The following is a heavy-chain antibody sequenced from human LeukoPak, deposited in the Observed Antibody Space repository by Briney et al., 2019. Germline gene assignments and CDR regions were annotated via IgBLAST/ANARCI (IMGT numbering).Heavy chain of an antibody. CDR3: ARNFRDDYNNSFDY. CDR1: GFTFSSFA. J-gene: IGHJ4*02. D-gene: IGHD5-24*01. CDR2: ISGYGDST. V-gene: IGHV3-23*01. Sequence: PGGSLRLSCSASGFTFSSFAMNWVRQAPGKGLEWVSIISGYGDSTYYTDSVKGRFTISRDNSKNTLYLQMNSLRAEDTAVYYCARNFRDDYNNSFDYWGQGTLVTVSS.